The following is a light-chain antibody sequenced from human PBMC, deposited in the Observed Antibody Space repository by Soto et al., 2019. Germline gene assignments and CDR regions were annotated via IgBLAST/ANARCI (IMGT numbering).Light chain of an antibody. J-gene: IGLJ1*01. CDR3: CSYAGTSDKYG. V-gene: IGLV2-11*01. CDR1: SSDVGGYNY. Sequence: QSALTQPRSVSGSPGQSVTISCTGTSSDVGGYNYVSWYQQHPGKAPKLMIYDVTQRPSGVPDRFSGSKSGNTASLTISGLQAEDEADYYCCSYAGTSDKYGFGPGTRSPS. CDR2: DVT.